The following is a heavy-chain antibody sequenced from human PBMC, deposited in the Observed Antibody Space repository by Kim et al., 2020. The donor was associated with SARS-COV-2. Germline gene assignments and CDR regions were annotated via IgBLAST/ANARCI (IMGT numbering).Heavy chain of an antibody. CDR2: ISYDGSNK. V-gene: IGHV3-33*05. J-gene: IGHJ4*02. Sequence: GGSLRLSCAASGFTFSSYGMHWVRQAPGKGLEWVAVISYDGSNKYYADSVKGRFTISRDNSKNTLYLQMNSLRAEDTAVYYSIAAAGKEGYWGQGTLVT. D-gene: IGHD6-13*01. CDR3: IAAAGKEGY. CDR1: GFTFSSYG.